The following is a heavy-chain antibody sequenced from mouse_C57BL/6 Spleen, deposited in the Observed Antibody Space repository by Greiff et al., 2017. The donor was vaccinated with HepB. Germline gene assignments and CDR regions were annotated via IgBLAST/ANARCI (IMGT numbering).Heavy chain of an antibody. CDR2: INPSSGYT. V-gene: IGHV1-7*01. J-gene: IGHJ2*01. CDR1: GYTFTSYW. Sequence: VQLQQSGAELAKPGASVKLSCKASGYTFTSYWMHWVKQRPGQGLEWIGYINPSSGYTKYNQKFKDKATLTADKSSSTAYMQLSSLTYEDSAVYYCARSHYGSRYYFDYWGQGTTLTVSS. D-gene: IGHD1-1*01. CDR3: ARSHYGSRYYFDY.